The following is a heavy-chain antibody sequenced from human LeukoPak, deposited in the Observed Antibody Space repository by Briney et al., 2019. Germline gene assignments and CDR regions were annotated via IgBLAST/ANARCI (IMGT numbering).Heavy chain of an antibody. D-gene: IGHD1-26*01. CDR3: ARPLIRVGATEPNWFDP. CDR2: ISFDGSNK. V-gene: IGHV3-30*03. CDR1: GFTFSSYG. Sequence: GGSLRLSCAASGFTFSSYGMHWVRQAPGKGLEWVAVISFDGSNKYYADSVKGRFTISRDNSKNTLYLQMNSLRAKDTAVYYCARPLIRVGATEPNWFDPWGQGTLVTVSS. J-gene: IGHJ5*02.